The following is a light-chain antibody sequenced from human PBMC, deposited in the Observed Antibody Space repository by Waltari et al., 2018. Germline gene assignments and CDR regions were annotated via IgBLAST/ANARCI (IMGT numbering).Light chain of an antibody. J-gene: IGLJ7*01. CDR2: RDK. CDR1: NIGGKN. Sequence: SYDLTQPLSVSVALGQTARITCGGNNIGGKNVHWYQQKPGQAPLLVIYRDKTRPSRIPERFSGSNSANPATLTITGAQGADEADYYCQVWDSSTAVFGGGTQLTVL. V-gene: IGLV3-9*01. CDR3: QVWDSSTAV.